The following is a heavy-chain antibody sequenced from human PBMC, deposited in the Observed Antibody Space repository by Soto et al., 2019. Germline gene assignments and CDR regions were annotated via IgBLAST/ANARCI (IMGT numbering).Heavy chain of an antibody. Sequence: QVQLQESGPGLVKPSQTLSLTCTVSGGSVSSGGYYWSWIRQHPGKGLEWIGYIYYSGNTFYNPSLKSRVTISVDTSKNQFSLKLSSVTAADTAVYYGARKKGYSYGPHYFDYWGQGTRVTVSS. J-gene: IGHJ4*02. V-gene: IGHV4-31*03. CDR3: ARKKGYSYGPHYFDY. CDR1: GGSVSSGGYY. D-gene: IGHD5-18*01. CDR2: IYYSGNT.